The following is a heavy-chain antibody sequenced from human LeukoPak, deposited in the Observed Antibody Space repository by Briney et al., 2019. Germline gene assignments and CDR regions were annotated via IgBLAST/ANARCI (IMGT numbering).Heavy chain of an antibody. Sequence: PSETLSLTCAVYGGSFSGYYWSWIRQPPGKGLEWIGEINHSGSTNYNPSLKSRVTISVDTSKNQFSLKLSSVTAADTAVYYCARDGYYYGSGSPGGGYYYYYMDVWGKGTTVTISS. CDR1: GGSFSGYY. CDR2: INHSGST. J-gene: IGHJ6*03. D-gene: IGHD3-10*01. V-gene: IGHV4-34*01. CDR3: ARDGYYYGSGSPGGGYYYYYMDV.